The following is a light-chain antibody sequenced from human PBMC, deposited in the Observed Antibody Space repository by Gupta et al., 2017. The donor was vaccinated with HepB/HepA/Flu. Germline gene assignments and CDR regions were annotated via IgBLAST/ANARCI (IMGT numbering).Light chain of an antibody. Sequence: EIVLTQSPAALSLSLGERATLSCRASQSVRTYLAWYQHKPGLAPRLLIYDISNRATGIPARFSGSGSGTDFTLTINSLEPEDFAVYYCQQRDSWPLTFGGGTTVEIK. V-gene: IGKV3-11*01. J-gene: IGKJ4*01. CDR1: QSVRTY. CDR2: DIS. CDR3: QQRDSWPLT.